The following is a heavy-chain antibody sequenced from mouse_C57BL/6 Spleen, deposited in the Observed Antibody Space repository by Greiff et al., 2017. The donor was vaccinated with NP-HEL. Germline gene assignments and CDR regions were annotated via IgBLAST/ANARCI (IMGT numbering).Heavy chain of an antibody. V-gene: IGHV1-52*01. Sequence: QVQLKQPGAELVRPGSSVKLSCKASGYTFTSYWMHWVKQRPIQGLEWIGNIDPSDSETYYNQKFKDKAKLTVDKSSSTAYMQLSSLTSDVSAVYYCARSGDGYAMDYWGQGTSVTVSS. CDR3: ARSGDGYAMDY. J-gene: IGHJ4*01. D-gene: IGHD2-3*01. CDR2: IDPSDSET. CDR1: GYTFTSYW.